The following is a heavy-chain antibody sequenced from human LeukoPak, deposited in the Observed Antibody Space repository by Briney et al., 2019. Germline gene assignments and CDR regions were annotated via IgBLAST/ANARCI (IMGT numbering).Heavy chain of an antibody. V-gene: IGHV1-69*04. CDR2: IIPILGIA. J-gene: IGHJ6*02. Sequence: ASVKVSCKASGGTFSSYAISWVRQAPGQGLEWMGRIIPILGIANYAQKFQGRVTITADKSTSTAYMELSSLRSEDTAVYYCAREIGSSWCMDVWGQGTTVTVSS. D-gene: IGHD6-13*01. CDR3: AREIGSSWCMDV. CDR1: GGTFSSYA.